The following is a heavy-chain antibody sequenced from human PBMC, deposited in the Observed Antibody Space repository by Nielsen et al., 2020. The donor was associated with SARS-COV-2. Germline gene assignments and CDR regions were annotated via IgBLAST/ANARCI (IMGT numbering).Heavy chain of an antibody. V-gene: IGHV1-18*01. CDR2: ISAYNGNT. D-gene: IGHD3-22*01. CDR3: ARYEYYYDSSGQPATIYGMDV. CDR1: GYTFTSYG. Sequence: ALVKVSCKASGYTFTSYGISWVRQAPGQGLEWMGWISAYNGNTNYAQQLQGRVTMTTDKSTSTAYMELSSLRSEDTAVYYCARYEYYYDSSGQPATIYGMDVWGQGTTVTVSS. J-gene: IGHJ6*02.